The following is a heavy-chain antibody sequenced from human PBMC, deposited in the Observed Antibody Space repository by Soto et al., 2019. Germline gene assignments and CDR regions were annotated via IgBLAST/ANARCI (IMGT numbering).Heavy chain of an antibody. J-gene: IGHJ4*02. V-gene: IGHV3-21*01. CDR2: ISSSSSYI. Sequence: GGSLRLSCAASGFTFSSYSVNWVRQAPGKGLEWVSSISSSSSYIYYADSVKGRFTISRDNAKNSLYLQMNSLRAEDTAVYYCARVETGTTRYYFDYWGQGTLVTVAS. CDR1: GFTFSSYS. CDR3: ARVETGTTRYYFDY. D-gene: IGHD1-7*01.